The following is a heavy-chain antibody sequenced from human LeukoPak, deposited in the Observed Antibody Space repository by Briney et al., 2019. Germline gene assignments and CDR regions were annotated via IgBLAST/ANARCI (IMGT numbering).Heavy chain of an antibody. CDR2: IYYSGST. CDR1: GASLSSSSYY. CDR3: TRRHYHLLTGYYQSDH. V-gene: IGHV4-39*01. Sequence: SETLSLTCTVSGASLSSSSYYWGWIRQPPGKGLEWVGNIYYSGSTYYNPSLKSRVTLSVDMSKNQLSLKLSSVTAADTAVYYCTRRHYHLLTGYYQSDHWGQGILATVSS. D-gene: IGHD3-9*01. J-gene: IGHJ4*02.